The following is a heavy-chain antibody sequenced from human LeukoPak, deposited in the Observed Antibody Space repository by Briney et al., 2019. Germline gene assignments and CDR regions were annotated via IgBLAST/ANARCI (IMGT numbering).Heavy chain of an antibody. CDR1: GYTLTELS. CDR3: ARDLGIQLWLGNPYYYMDV. D-gene: IGHD5-18*01. J-gene: IGHJ6*03. V-gene: IGHV1-24*01. Sequence: GASVKVSCKVSGYTLTELSMHWVRQAPGKGLEWMGGFDPEDGETIYAQKFQGRVTMTEDTSTDTAYMELSSLRSEDTAVYYCARDLGIQLWLGNPYYYMDVWGKGTTVTVSS. CDR2: FDPEDGET.